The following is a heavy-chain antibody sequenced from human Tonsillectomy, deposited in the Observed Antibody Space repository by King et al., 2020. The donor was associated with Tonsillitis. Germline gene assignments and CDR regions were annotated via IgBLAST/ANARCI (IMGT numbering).Heavy chain of an antibody. J-gene: IGHJ5*02. V-gene: IGHV1-8*01. CDR1: GYTFTSYD. CDR3: ARGPRTTVTKNWFDP. Sequence: LQLVQSGAEVKKPGASVKVSCKASGYTFTSYDINWVRQATGQGLEWMGWMNPNSGNTGYAQKFKGRVTMTRTTSISTAYMELSSLRSEDTAIYYCARGPRTTVTKNWFDPWGQGTLVTVSS. D-gene: IGHD4-17*01. CDR2: MNPNSGNT.